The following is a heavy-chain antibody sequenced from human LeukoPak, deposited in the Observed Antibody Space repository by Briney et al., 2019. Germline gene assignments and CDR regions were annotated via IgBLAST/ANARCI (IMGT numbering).Heavy chain of an antibody. CDR3: ARGREQLVPLDY. CDR2: IWRDGSRK. J-gene: IGHJ4*02. V-gene: IGHV3-33*01. CDR1: GFTFSTFG. Sequence: GGSLRLSCAASGFTFSTFGMHWLRQAPGKGLEWVAGIWRDGSRKHYGDSVKGRLTISRDNAKNSLHLQMNSLRAEDTAVYYCARGREQLVPLDYWGQGTLVTVSS. D-gene: IGHD6-6*01.